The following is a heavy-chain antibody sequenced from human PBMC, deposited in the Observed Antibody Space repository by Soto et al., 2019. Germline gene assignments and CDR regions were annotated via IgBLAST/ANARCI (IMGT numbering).Heavy chain of an antibody. Sequence: QEQLVQSGAEVKKPGASVKVSCKASGYTFTEYYIHWVRQAPGRGLEWMGWISHNSGRTKSAQKFEGWATVTADTSIATVYMELNGLKSDDTAIYFCARRLGAAGDYFYGLDVWGQGTAVIVSS. V-gene: IGHV1-2*04. D-gene: IGHD6-25*01. J-gene: IGHJ6*02. CDR1: GYTFTEYY. CDR3: ARRLGAAGDYFYGLDV. CDR2: ISHNSGRT.